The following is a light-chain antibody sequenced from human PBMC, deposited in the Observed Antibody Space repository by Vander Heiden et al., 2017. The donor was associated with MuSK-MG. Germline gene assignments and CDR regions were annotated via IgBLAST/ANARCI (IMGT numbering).Light chain of an antibody. CDR3: QQSNNLPLT. CDR1: QDIKKY. CDR2: DAS. Sequence: DIQLTQSPSSLSASIGDRVTITCQATQDIKKYLNWFQQKPGQVPKALIYDASDLRSGVPSRFSGGGSGTDFIFTISSLQPEDIATYYCQQSNNLPLTFGGGAKVEI. V-gene: IGKV1-33*01. J-gene: IGKJ4*01.